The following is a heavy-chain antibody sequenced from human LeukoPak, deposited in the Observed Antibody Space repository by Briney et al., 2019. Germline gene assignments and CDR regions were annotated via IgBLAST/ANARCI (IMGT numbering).Heavy chain of an antibody. CDR1: GGSINRYY. CDR3: ARVGCINCVCYYYDYMDV. Sequence: PSETLSLTCADPGGSINRYYWSWIRQPPGKGLEWIGYIYYSGSTNYNPSLKSRVTISVDTSKNQFSLKLSSVTAADTAMYYCARVGCINCVCYYYDYMDVWGKGTTVTVSS. D-gene: IGHD2-8*01. J-gene: IGHJ6*03. V-gene: IGHV4-59*01. CDR2: IYYSGST.